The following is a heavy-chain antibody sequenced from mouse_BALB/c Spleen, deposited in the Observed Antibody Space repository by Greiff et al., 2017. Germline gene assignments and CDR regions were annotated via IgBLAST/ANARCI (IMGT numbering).Heavy chain of an antibody. CDR1: GYTFTSYW. J-gene: IGHJ4*01. CDR2: IDPSDSYT. Sequence: VQLQQPGAELVKPGASVKLSCKASGYTFTSYWMHWVKQRPGQGLEWIGEIDPSDSYTNYNQKFKGKATLTVDKSSSTAYMQLSSLTSEDSAVYYCARTGYYGSRGAMDYWGQGTSVTVSS. D-gene: IGHD1-1*01. V-gene: IGHV1-69*02. CDR3: ARTGYYGSRGAMDY.